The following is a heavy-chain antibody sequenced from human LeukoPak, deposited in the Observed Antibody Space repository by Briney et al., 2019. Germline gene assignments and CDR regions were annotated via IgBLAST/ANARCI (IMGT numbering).Heavy chain of an antibody. D-gene: IGHD3-10*02. J-gene: IGHJ4*02. CDR3: ARDLCWGCFDD. CDR2: MSSSDDGR. Sequence: GGSLRLSCATSGFSFSSYAMSWVRQAPGKGLEWVSAMSSSDDGRYYAASVRGRFTISRDTSRSTLYLQMNSLRVDDTAVYYCARDLCWGCFDDWGQGNLVTVSS. V-gene: IGHV3-23*01. CDR1: GFSFSSYA.